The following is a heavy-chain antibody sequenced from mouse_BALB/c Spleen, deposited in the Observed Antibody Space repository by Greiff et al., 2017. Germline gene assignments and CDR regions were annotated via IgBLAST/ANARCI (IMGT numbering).Heavy chain of an antibody. V-gene: IGHV5-17*02. CDR2: ISSGSSTI. CDR3: AREGGNYRMDY. D-gene: IGHD2-1*01. Sequence: EVMLVESGGGLVQPGGSRKLSCAASGFTFSSFGMHWVRQAPEKGLEWVAYISSGSSTIYYADTVKGRFTISRDNPKNTLFLQMTSLRSEDTAMYYCAREGGNYRMDYWGQGTSVTVSS. J-gene: IGHJ4*01. CDR1: GFTFSSFG.